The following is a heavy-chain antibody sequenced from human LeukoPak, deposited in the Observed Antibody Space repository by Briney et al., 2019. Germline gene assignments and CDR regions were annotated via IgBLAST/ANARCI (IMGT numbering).Heavy chain of an antibody. J-gene: IGHJ4*02. D-gene: IGHD3-10*01. CDR2: ISSSGSTI. V-gene: IGHV3-48*03. CDR1: GFTFSSYE. CDR3: ATSRGSGSYMGY. Sequence: PGGSLRLSCAASGFTFSSYEMNWVRQAPGKGLEWVSYISSSGSTIYYADSVKGRFTISRDNAKNSLYLQMNSLRAEDTAVYYCATSRGSGSYMGYWGQGTLVTVSS.